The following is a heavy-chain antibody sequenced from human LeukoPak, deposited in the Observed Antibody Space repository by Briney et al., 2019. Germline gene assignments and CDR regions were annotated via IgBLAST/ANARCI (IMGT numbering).Heavy chain of an antibody. V-gene: IGHV3-9*01. D-gene: IGHD3-10*01. J-gene: IGHJ4*02. Sequence: PGRSLRLSCTASGFSFHNYAMHWVRHAPGKGLEWVSSISWNSRTVGHADSVKGRFTISRDNARNSLYLQMNSLRAEDTALYYCATSPDYYGSGSHYNWGQGTLVTVSS. CDR3: ATSPDYYGSGSHYN. CDR2: ISWNSRTV. CDR1: GFSFHNYA.